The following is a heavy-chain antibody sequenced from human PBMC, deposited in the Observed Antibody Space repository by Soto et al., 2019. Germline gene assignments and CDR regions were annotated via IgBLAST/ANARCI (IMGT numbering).Heavy chain of an antibody. Sequence: SETLSLTCAVSGGSISSGGYSWSWIRQPPGKGLEWIGYIYHSGSTYYNPSLKSRVTISVDRSKNQFSLKLSSVTAADTAVYYCARAQNLYFDYWGQGTLVTSPQ. J-gene: IGHJ4*02. CDR3: ARAQNLYFDY. CDR2: IYHSGST. V-gene: IGHV4-30-2*01. CDR1: GGSISSGGYS.